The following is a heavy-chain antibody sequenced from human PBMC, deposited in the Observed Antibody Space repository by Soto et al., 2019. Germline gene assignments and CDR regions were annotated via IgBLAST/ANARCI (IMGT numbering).Heavy chain of an antibody. V-gene: IGHV3-21*01. CDR2: ISSSSSYI. J-gene: IGHJ4*02. Sequence: APGKGLEWVSSISSSSSYIYYADSVKGRFTISRDNAKNSLYLQMNSLRAEDTAVYYCARPPNYYDSSGYYGYSGQGTLVTVSS. CDR3: ARPPNYYDSSGYYGY. D-gene: IGHD3-22*01.